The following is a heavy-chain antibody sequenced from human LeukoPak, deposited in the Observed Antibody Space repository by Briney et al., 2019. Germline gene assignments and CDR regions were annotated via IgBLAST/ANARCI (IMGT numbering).Heavy chain of an antibody. D-gene: IGHD6-25*01. CDR3: ARRAVYYYYGMDV. V-gene: IGHV1-2*02. CDR2: INPNSGGT. Sequence: ASVKVSCKASGYSFTGYYIHWVRQGPGQGLEWMGWINPNSGGTNYAQKFQGRVTMARDTFISTAYMELTRLNSDDTAVYYCARRAVYYYYGMDVWGQGSTVTVSS. CDR1: GYSFTGYY. J-gene: IGHJ6*02.